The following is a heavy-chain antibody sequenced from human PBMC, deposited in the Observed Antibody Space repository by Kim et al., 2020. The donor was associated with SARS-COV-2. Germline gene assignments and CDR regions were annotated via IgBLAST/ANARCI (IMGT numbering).Heavy chain of an antibody. CDR1: GGSISSGDYY. CDR2: IYYSGST. J-gene: IGHJ4*01. CDR3: ARALNYYGSGSYYDY. V-gene: IGHV4-30-4*01. D-gene: IGHD3-10*01. Sequence: SETLSLTCTVSGGSISSGDYYWSWIRQPPGKGLEWIGYIYYSGSTYYNPSLKSRVTISVDTSKNQFSLKLSSGTAAATAEYYCARALNYYGSGSYYDYWG.